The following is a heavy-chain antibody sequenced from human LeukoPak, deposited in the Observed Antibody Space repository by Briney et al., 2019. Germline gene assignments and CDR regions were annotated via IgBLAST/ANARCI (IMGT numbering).Heavy chain of an antibody. J-gene: IGHJ4*02. CDR3: ARSARDSGSYPGY. CDR2: IGTAGDT. D-gene: IGHD1-26*01. Sequence: TGGSLRLSCAASGFTLSNFAMHWVRQATGKGLEWVSAIGTAGDTFYPGSVKGRFTIPRDNSKNTLYLQMNSLRAEDTAVYYCARSARDSGSYPGYWGQGTLVTVSS. CDR1: GFTLSNFA. V-gene: IGHV3-13*01.